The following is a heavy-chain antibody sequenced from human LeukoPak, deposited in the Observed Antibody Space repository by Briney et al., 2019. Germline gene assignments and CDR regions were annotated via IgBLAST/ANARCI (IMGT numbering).Heavy chain of an antibody. CDR2: ISYDGSNK. V-gene: IGHV3-30*18. D-gene: IGHD2-15*01. CDR1: GFTFSSYG. CDR3: AKQGSCSGGSCYAHHFDS. Sequence: GRSLRLSCAASGFTFSSYGMDWVRQAPGKGLEWVAGISYDGSNKYHADSVKGRFTISRDNSKNTLYLQMNSLRDEDTAVYHCAKQGSCSGGSCYAHHFDSWGRGTLVIVSS. J-gene: IGHJ4*02.